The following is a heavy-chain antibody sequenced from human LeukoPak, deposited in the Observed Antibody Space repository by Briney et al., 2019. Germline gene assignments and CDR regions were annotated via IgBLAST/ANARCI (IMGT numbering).Heavy chain of an antibody. CDR2: IYYSGST. V-gene: IGHV4-59*01. J-gene: IGHJ4*02. D-gene: IGHD3-10*01. Sequence: SETLSLTCTVSGGSISSYYWSWIRQPPGKGLEWIGYIYYSGSTNYNPSLKSQVTISVDTSKNQFSLKLSSVTAADTAVCYCARLLWFGELLYEGYYFDYWGQGTLVTVSS. CDR3: ARLLWFGELLYEGYYFDY. CDR1: GGSISSYY.